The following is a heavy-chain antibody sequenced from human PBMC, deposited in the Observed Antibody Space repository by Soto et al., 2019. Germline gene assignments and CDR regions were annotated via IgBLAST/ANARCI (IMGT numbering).Heavy chain of an antibody. V-gene: IGHV3-11*06. D-gene: IGHD6-13*01. CDR3: ARGGGAAADFDY. CDR1: GFTFSDYY. J-gene: IGHJ4*02. Sequence: PGWSLRLSCAASGFTFSDYYMSWIRQAPGKGLEWVSYISSSSSYTDYADSVKGRFTISRDNAKNSLYLQMNSLRAEDTAVYYCARGGGAAADFDYWGQGTLVTVSS. CDR2: ISSSSSYT.